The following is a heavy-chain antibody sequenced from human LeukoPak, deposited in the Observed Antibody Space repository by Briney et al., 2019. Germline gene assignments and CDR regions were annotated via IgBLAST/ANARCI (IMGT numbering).Heavy chain of an antibody. V-gene: IGHV1-69*13. CDR3: ARDKSNNYRVVRYYYYGMDV. J-gene: IGHJ6*02. CDR1: GGTFISYA. Sequence: GASVKVSCKASGGTFISYAISWVRQAPGQGLEWMGGIIPIFGTANYAQKFQGRVTITADESTSTAYMELSSLRSEDTAVYYCARDKSNNYRVVRYYYYGMDVWGQGTTVTVSS. D-gene: IGHD2-2*01. CDR2: IIPIFGTA.